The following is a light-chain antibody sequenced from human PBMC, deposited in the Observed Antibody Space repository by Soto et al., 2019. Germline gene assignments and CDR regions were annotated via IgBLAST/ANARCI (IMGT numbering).Light chain of an antibody. CDR2: AAS. V-gene: IGKV1-27*01. CDR3: QKYNSAPTWT. CDR1: QDISNY. J-gene: IGKJ1*01. Sequence: DIQMTQSPSSLSASVGDRVTITCRAAQDISNYLAWYQQKPGKVPKLLIYAASTLQSGVPSRFRGSGSGTDFTLTISSLQPEDVATYYCQKYNSAPTWTFGQGKKVEIK.